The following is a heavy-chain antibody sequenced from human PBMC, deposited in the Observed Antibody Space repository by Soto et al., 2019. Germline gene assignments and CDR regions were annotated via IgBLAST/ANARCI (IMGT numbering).Heavy chain of an antibody. CDR2: IRQDGREE. Sequence: GGSLRLSCEASGFTFSSYRMTWGRQAPGRGLEWVANIRQDGREEDYADSVKGRSTISRDNAKNALYLRMNSLRVEDTAVYYCARDADGGRYWYFDLWGRGTLVTVSS. V-gene: IGHV3-7*03. D-gene: IGHD4-17*01. CDR3: ARDADGGRYWYFDL. J-gene: IGHJ2*01. CDR1: GFTFSSYR.